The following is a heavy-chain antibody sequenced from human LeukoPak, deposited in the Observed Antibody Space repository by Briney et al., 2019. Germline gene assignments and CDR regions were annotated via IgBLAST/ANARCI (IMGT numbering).Heavy chain of an antibody. CDR3: TTEGYGDYGFDY. J-gene: IGHJ4*02. V-gene: IGHV3-15*01. CDR2: IKSKTDGGTT. CDR1: GFTFSNAW. D-gene: IGHD4-17*01. Sequence: GGSLRLSCAASGFTFSNAWKSWVRQAPGKGLEWVGRIKSKTDGGTTDYAAPVKGRFTISRDDSKNTLYLQMNSLKTEDTAVYYCTTEGYGDYGFDYWGQGTLVTVSS.